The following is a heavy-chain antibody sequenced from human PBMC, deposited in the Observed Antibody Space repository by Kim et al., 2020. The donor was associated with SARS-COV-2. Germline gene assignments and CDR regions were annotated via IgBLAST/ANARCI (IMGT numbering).Heavy chain of an antibody. CDR2: ISKDGNNK. CDR1: GFTFSTYA. V-gene: IGHV3-30*18. Sequence: GGSLRLSCAASGFTFSTYAMHWVRQAPGKGPEWMAVISKDGNNKYYPDSVKGRFTITRDKSKTTQFLKMDSFRPEDTAVYYCAKGVWTSGPNCPCDCYLDDWGQGTLVTVSS. J-gene: IGHJ4*02. CDR3: AKGVWTSGPNCPCDCYLDD. D-gene: IGHD2-21*02.